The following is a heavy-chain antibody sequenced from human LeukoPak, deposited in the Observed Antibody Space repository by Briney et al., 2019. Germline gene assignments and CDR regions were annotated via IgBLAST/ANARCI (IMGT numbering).Heavy chain of an antibody. Sequence: ASVKVSCKASGYTFTCYDINWVRQATGQGLEWMGWMNPNSGNTGYAQKFQGRVTMTRNTSISTAYMELSSLRSEDTAVYYCAGGGPGSGLGYYYYGMDVWGQGTTVTVSS. CDR2: MNPNSGNT. V-gene: IGHV1-8*01. CDR1: GYTFTCYD. J-gene: IGHJ6*02. D-gene: IGHD2-15*01. CDR3: AGGGPGSGLGYYYYGMDV.